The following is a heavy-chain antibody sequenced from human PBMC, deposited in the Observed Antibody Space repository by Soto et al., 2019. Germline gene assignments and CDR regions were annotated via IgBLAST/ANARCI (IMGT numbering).Heavy chain of an antibody. CDR3: ARDPSYYGMDA. Sequence: ASVKVSCKASGYTFTSYAMHWVRQAPGQRLEWMGWINAGNGNTKYSQKFQGRVTITRDTSASTACMELSSLRSEDTAVYYCARDPSYYGMDAWGQGTTVTVSS. V-gene: IGHV1-3*01. CDR2: INAGNGNT. J-gene: IGHJ6*02. CDR1: GYTFTSYA.